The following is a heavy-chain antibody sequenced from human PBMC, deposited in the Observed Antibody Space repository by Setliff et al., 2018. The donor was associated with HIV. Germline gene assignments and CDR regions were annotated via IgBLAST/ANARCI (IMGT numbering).Heavy chain of an antibody. CDR3: ARDGPYVAVLIRAFDI. V-gene: IGHV1-18*01. CDR2: ISAYNGNT. D-gene: IGHD3-16*01. J-gene: IGHJ3*02. CDR1: GYTFDTYG. Sequence: ASVKVSCKASGYTFDTYGISWVRQAPGQGLEWMGWISAYNGNTNYAQEFQGRVTMTADTPTSTAYMELRSLTSDDTAVYYCARDGPYVAVLIRAFDIWGQGTMVTVSS.